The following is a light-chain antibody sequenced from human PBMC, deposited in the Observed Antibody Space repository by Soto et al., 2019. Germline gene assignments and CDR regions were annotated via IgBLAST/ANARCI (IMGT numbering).Light chain of an antibody. V-gene: IGLV1-47*01. Sequence: QPVLTQPPSASGTPGQRVTISCSGSSSNIGSNYVYWYQQLPGTAPKLLIYRNNQRPSGVPDRFYGSKSGTSASLAISGLRSEDEADYYCAAWDDSLSGLYVFGTGTKLTVL. CDR1: SSNIGSNY. CDR2: RNN. J-gene: IGLJ1*01. CDR3: AAWDDSLSGLYV.